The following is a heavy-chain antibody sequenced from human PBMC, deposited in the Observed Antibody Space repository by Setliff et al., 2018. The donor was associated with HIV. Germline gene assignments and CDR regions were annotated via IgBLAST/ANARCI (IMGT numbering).Heavy chain of an antibody. CDR1: GFTFTNYA. CDR3: ARSWGVSYYGSGDVTPAAY. J-gene: IGHJ4*02. CDR2: ISYDGSNK. V-gene: IGHV3-30*04. Sequence: GESLRLSCAASGFTFTNYAMHWVRQAPGKGLEWVAVISYDGSNKYYADSVKGRFTISRDNSKNTLYLQVNSLRAEDTAAYYCARSWGVSYYGSGDVTPAAYWGQGTLVTVSS. D-gene: IGHD3-10*01.